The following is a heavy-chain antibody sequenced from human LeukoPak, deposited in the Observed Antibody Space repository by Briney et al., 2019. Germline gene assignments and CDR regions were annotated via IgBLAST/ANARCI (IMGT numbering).Heavy chain of an antibody. CDR2: ISPYNGNT. CDR3: ARRYYDSSGYYYEVDY. CDR1: GHTFTSYG. Sequence: ASVKVSCKASGHTFTSYGISWVRQAPGQGLEWMGWISPYNGNTNYAQKLQGRVTMTTDTSTSTAYMELRSLRSDDTAVYYCARRYYDSSGYYYEVDYWGQGTLVTVSS. D-gene: IGHD3-22*01. V-gene: IGHV1-18*01. J-gene: IGHJ4*02.